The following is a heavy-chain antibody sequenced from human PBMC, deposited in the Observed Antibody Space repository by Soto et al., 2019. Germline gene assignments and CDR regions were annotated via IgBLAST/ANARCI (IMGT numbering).Heavy chain of an antibody. CDR1: GLTFSSYA. CDR2: ISGSGAVT. CDR3: AKDKGCTSTTCHWNAFDI. J-gene: IGHJ3*02. Sequence: EVQLLESGGGLVQHGGSLRLSCAASGLTFSSYAMSWVRQAPGKGLEWVSAISGSGAVTYYADSVKGRFTISRDNSKNTLYLQMNSLRAEDTAVYYCAKDKGCTSTTCHWNAFDIWGQGTMVTVSS. D-gene: IGHD2-2*01. V-gene: IGHV3-23*01.